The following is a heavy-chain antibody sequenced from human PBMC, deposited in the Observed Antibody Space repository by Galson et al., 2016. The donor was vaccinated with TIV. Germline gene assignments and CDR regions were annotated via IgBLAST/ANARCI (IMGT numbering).Heavy chain of an antibody. Sequence: SCKASGYTFTGYYVHWVRQAPGQGLEWMGIINPSGGSTTYAQKFQSRVTMTRDTSTRTVYKELSSLRSDDTAVYYCARGYGDGDYWGQGTLVTVSS. CDR2: INPSGGST. CDR3: ARGYGDGDY. J-gene: IGHJ4*02. V-gene: IGHV1-46*01. CDR1: GYTFTGYY. D-gene: IGHD4-17*01.